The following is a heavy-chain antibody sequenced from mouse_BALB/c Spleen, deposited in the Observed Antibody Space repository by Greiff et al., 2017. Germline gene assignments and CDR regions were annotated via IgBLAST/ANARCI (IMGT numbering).Heavy chain of an antibody. V-gene: IGHV5-6-4*01. J-gene: IGHJ2*01. Sequence: EVMLVESGGGLVKPGGSLKLSCAASGFTFSSYTMSWVRQTPEKRLEWVATISSGGSYTYYPDSVKGRFTISRDNAKNTLYLQMSSLKSEDTAMYYCTRDDYDDWGQGTTLTVSS. CDR2: ISSGGSYT. CDR3: TRDDYDD. D-gene: IGHD2-4*01. CDR1: GFTFSSYT.